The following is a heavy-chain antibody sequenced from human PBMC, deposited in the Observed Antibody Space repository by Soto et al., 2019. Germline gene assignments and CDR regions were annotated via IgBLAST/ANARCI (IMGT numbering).Heavy chain of an antibody. J-gene: IGHJ4*02. Sequence: ETLSLTCAVYGGSFSGYYWSWIRQPPGKGLEWIGEINHSGSTNYNPSLKSRVTISVDTSKNQFSLKLSSVTAADTAVYYCARYSSSSDYWGQGTLVTVSS. D-gene: IGHD6-6*01. CDR3: ARYSSSSDY. CDR1: GGSFSGYY. CDR2: INHSGST. V-gene: IGHV4-34*01.